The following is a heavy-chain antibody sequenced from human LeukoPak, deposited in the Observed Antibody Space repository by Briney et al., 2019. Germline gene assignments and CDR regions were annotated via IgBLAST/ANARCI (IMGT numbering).Heavy chain of an antibody. J-gene: IGHJ4*02. CDR3: ARGRAFFD. CDR1: GGSFSGYY. D-gene: IGHD3-3*02. CDR2: INNSGST. Sequence: PSETLSLTCAVYGGSFSGYYWNWIRQPPGKGPEWIGEINNSGSTNYNPSLKSRVTISRDTSKNQFSLKLSSVTAADTAVYYCARGRAFFDWGQGTLVTVSS. V-gene: IGHV4-34*01.